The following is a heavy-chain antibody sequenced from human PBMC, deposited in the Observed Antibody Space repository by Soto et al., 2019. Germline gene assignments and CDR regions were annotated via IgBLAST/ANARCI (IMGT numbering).Heavy chain of an antibody. Sequence: KPSETLSLTCTVSGGSISSYYWSWIRQPPGKGLEWIGYIYYSGSTNYNPSLKSRVTISVDTSKNQFSLKLSSVTAADTAVYYCARMGRRGILGYWGQGTLVTVSS. CDR1: GGSISSYY. CDR3: ARMGRRGILGY. D-gene: IGHD3-3*02. CDR2: IYYSGST. J-gene: IGHJ4*02. V-gene: IGHV4-59*01.